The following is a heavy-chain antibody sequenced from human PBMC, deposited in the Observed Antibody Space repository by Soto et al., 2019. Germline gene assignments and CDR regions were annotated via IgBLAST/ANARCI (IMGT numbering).Heavy chain of an antibody. V-gene: IGHV3-7*04. CDR2: IKQDGSEK. D-gene: IGHD3-3*01. J-gene: IGHJ3*02. CDR1: GFTFSSYW. CDR3: ARGGTYYDFWSGYYSDAFDI. Sequence: GGSLRLSCAASGFTFSSYWMNWVRQAPGKGLEWVANIKQDGSEKYYVDSVKGRFTISRDNAKNSLYLQMNSLRAEDTAVYYCARGGTYYDFWSGYYSDAFDIWGQGTMVTVSS.